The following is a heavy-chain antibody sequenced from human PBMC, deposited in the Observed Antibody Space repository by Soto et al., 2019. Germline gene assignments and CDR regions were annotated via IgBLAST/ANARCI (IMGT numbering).Heavy chain of an antibody. V-gene: IGHV3-21*04. CDR2: ISSTTNYI. Sequence: GGSLRLSCAASGFTFTRYSMNWVRQAPGKGLEWVSSISSTTNYIYYGDSMKGRFTISRDSAKNSLYLEMNSLRAEDTAVYYCAGSYGGNSKFYWGQGTLVTVSS. CDR3: AGSYGGNSKFY. CDR1: GFTFTRYS. D-gene: IGHD4-17*01. J-gene: IGHJ4*02.